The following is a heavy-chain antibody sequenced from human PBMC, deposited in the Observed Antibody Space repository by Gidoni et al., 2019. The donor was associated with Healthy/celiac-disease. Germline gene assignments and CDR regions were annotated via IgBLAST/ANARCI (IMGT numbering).Heavy chain of an antibody. CDR1: GFTFSSYG. Sequence: QVQLVESGGGVVQPGRSLRLSCAASGFTFSSYGMHWVRQAPGKGLEWVAVIWYDGSNKYYADSVKGRFTISRDNSKNTLYLQMNSLRAEDTAVYYCARDQLTPITMVRGAFSTAIDYWGQGTLVTVSS. CDR3: ARDQLTPITMVRGAFSTAIDY. D-gene: IGHD3-10*01. J-gene: IGHJ4*02. CDR2: IWYDGSNK. V-gene: IGHV3-33*01.